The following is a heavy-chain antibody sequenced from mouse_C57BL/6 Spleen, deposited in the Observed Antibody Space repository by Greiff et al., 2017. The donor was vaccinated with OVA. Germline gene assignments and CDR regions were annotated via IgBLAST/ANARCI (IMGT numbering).Heavy chain of an antibody. CDR3: ARGCYNADSLDY. J-gene: IGHJ2*02. V-gene: IGHV1-61*01. CDR2: IYPCDGDT. D-gene: IGHD1-3*01. CDR1: GYTFTSYW. Sequence: VQLQQSGAELVRPGASVKLSCKASGYTFTSYWMDWVKQRPGQGLEWIGSIYPCDGDTNYNQKFKGKATLTADKSSSTAYMQLSSLTSEDSAVYDCARGCYNADSLDYWGQGTSLTVSS.